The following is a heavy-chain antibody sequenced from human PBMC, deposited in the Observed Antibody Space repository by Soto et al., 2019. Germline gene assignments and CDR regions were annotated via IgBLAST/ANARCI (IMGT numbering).Heavy chain of an antibody. D-gene: IGHD2-21*01. CDR3: ARHWIAGSSIP. V-gene: IGHV4-39*01. J-gene: IGHJ5*02. Sequence: SETLSLTCSVSGDSISSSSQYWGWIRQPPGKGLEWIGSIHYSGTSYYNPSLKSRVTIFVDTSKNQLPLKLSSVTAADTAVYYCARHWIAGSSIPWGQGTLVTVSS. CDR2: IHYSGTS. CDR1: GDSISSSSQY.